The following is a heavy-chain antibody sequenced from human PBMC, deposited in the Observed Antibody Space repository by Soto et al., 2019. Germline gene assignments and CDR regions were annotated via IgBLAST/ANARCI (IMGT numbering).Heavy chain of an antibody. Sequence: EVQLVETGGGLIQPGGSLRLSCAASGFTVSSNYMSWVRQAPGKGLEWVSVIYSGGSTYYADSVKGRFTISRDNSKNTLYLQMNSLRAEDTAVYYCARELLGYRMAPQRPAGMDVWGQGTTVTVSS. CDR3: ARELLGYRMAPQRPAGMDV. J-gene: IGHJ6*02. CDR1: GFTVSSNY. D-gene: IGHD2-2*01. V-gene: IGHV3-53*02. CDR2: IYSGGST.